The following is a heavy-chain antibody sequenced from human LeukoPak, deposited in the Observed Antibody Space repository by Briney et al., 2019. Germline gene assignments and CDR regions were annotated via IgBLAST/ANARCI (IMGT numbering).Heavy chain of an antibody. J-gene: IGHJ3*02. D-gene: IGHD6-13*01. CDR2: ISSSSSTI. V-gene: IGHV3-48*01. CDR1: GFTFSSYS. Sequence: GGSLRLSCAASGFTFSSYSMNWVRQAPGKGLEWVSYISSSSSTIYYADSVKGRFTISRDNAKNSLYLQMNSLRAEDTAVYYCARRIAAAATGAFDIWGQGTMVTVSS. CDR3: ARRIAAAATGAFDI.